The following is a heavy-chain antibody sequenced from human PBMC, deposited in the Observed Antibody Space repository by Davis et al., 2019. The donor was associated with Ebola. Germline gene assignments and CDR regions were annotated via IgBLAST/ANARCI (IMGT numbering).Heavy chain of an antibody. CDR1: GYSFTSYW. CDR2: IYPGDSDT. D-gene: IGHD1-7*01. CDR3: ARLSVTGTTDYYYGMDV. V-gene: IGHV5-51*01. J-gene: IGHJ6*02. Sequence: GGSLRLSCKGSGYSFTSYWIGWVRQMPGKGLEWMGIIYPGDSDTRYSPSFQGQVTISADKSISTAYLQWSSLKASDTAMYYCARLSVTGTTDYYYGMDVWGQGTTVTVSS.